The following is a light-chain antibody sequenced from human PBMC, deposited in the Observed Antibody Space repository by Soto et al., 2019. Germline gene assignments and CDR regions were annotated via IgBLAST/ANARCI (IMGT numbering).Light chain of an antibody. J-gene: IGKJ2*01. CDR2: GAS. CDR3: HQYCTSPHT. CDR1: QSVNSNY. Sequence: EIVLTQSPGTLSLSPGERATLSCRASQSVNSNYLAWYQQKPGQVPRPLIYGASIRAAGVPDRLNGSGSGADFTLTISRLEAEDYAVYYWHQYCTSPHTFGQGTKLEIK. V-gene: IGKV3-20*01.